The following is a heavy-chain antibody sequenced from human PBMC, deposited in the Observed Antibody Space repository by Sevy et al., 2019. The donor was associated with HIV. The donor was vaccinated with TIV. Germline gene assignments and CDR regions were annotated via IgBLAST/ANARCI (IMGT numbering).Heavy chain of an antibody. J-gene: IGHJ4*02. CDR1: GFTFSSYG. CDR3: AKDLTERYSTSSGDFDY. D-gene: IGHD6-6*01. CDR2: IWYDGSNK. Sequence: GGSLRLSCAASGFTFSSYGMHWVRQAPGKGLEWVAVIWYDGSNKYYADSVKGRFTISRDNSKNTLYLQMNSLRVEDTAMYYCAKDLTERYSTSSGDFDYWGQGSLVTVSS. V-gene: IGHV3-30*02.